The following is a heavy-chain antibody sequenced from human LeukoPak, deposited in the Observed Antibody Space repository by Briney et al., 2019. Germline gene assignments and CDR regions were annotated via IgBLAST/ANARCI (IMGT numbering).Heavy chain of an antibody. CDR2: IYTSGST. D-gene: IGHD6-13*01. J-gene: IGHJ4*02. CDR1: GGSISSGSYY. Sequence: SETLSLTCTVSGGSISSGSYYWSWIRQPAGKGLEWIGRIYTSGSTNYNPSLKSRVTISVDTSKNQFSPKLSSVTAADTAVYYCARGGEQQLVTYFDYWGQGTLVTVSS. V-gene: IGHV4-61*02. CDR3: ARGGEQQLVTYFDY.